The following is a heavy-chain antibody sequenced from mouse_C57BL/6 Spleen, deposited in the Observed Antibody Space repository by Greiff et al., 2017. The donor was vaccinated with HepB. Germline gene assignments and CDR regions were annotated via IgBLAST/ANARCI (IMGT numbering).Heavy chain of an antibody. CDR2: IWGDGST. J-gene: IGHJ3*01. CDR3: AKPGTGTGFAY. D-gene: IGHD4-1*01. Sequence: VMLVESGPGLVAPSQRLSITCTVSGFSFTSYGVSWVRQPPGKGLEWLGVIWGDGSTNYHSALISRLSISKDNSKSQVFLKLNSLQTDDTATYYCAKPGTGTGFAYWGHGTLVTVSA. CDR1: GFSFTSYG. V-gene: IGHV2-3*01.